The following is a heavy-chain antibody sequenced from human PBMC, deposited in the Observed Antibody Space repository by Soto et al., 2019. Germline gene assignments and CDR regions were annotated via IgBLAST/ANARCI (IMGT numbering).Heavy chain of an antibody. J-gene: IGHJ4*02. D-gene: IGHD1-26*01. CDR1: GFIFSNYV. CDR3: AKRPRALLTFDS. V-gene: IGHV3-23*04. Sequence: EVQLVDSGGGLVQPGGSLRLSCAASGFIFSNYVMSWVRQAPGKGLEWVSSISDSGGTSYYADSVKGRFTISTDKSKNTLYLQMNSLIAEDTVIYYCAKRPRALLTFDSWCQGTLVTVSS. CDR2: ISDSGGTS.